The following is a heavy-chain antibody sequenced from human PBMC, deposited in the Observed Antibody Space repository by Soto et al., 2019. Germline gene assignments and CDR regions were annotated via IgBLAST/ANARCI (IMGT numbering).Heavy chain of an antibody. Sequence: QVQLVQSGAEVKKPGSSVKVSCKASGGTFSSYAISWVRQAPGQGLEWMGGIIPIFGTANYAQKFQGRVTITADESPRTAYMERSSLRSEDTAVYYCAIPSKTMVRGVISEAYYYYGMDVWGQGTTVTVSS. CDR3: AIPSKTMVRGVISEAYYYYGMDV. J-gene: IGHJ6*02. D-gene: IGHD3-10*01. CDR1: GGTFSSYA. CDR2: IIPIFGTA. V-gene: IGHV1-69*01.